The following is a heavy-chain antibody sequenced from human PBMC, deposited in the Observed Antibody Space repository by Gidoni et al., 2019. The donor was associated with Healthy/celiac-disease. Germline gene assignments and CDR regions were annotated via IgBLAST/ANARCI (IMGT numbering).Heavy chain of an antibody. CDR3: ARGDTIAAAGTEFDY. CDR2: ISSSSSYI. D-gene: IGHD6-13*01. J-gene: IGHJ4*02. CDR1: GFTFSTYS. V-gene: IGHV3-21*01. Sequence: EAQLVESGGGLVKPGGALRLACAASGFTFSTYSMNWVRQAPGKGLDWVSSISSSSSYIFYADSVKGRFTISRDNAKNSLYLQMNSLSAEDTAVYYCARGDTIAAAGTEFDYWGQGTLVTVSS.